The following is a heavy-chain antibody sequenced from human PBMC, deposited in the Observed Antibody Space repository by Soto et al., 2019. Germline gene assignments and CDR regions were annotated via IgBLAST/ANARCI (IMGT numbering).Heavy chain of an antibody. V-gene: IGHV1-8*01. J-gene: IGHJ6*03. CDR2: MNPNSGNT. D-gene: IGHD1-1*01. Sequence: QVQLVQSGAEVKKPGASVKVSCKASGYTFTNYDINWVRQATGQGLEWMGWMNPNSGNTGYGQKFQGSVTMTRNTSISTAYMELSSLKSEDTAMYYCTRVGTDYYMDVWGKGTTVTVSS. CDR3: TRVGTDYYMDV. CDR1: GYTFTNYD.